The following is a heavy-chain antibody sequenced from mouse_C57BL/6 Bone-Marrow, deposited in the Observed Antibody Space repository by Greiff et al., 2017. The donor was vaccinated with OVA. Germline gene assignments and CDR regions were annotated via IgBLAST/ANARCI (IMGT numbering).Heavy chain of an antibody. CDR2: IYPGDGDT. J-gene: IGHJ2*01. V-gene: IGHV1-82*01. CDR1: GYAFSSSW. D-gene: IGHD2-1*01. CDR3: SIYYGNYAY. Sequence: QVQLQQSGPELVKPGASVKISCKASGYAFSSSWLNWVKQRPGKGLEWIGRIYPGDGDTNYNGKFKGQATLTADKSSSTAYMQLSSLTSEDSAVXFCSIYYGNYAYWGQGTTLTVSS.